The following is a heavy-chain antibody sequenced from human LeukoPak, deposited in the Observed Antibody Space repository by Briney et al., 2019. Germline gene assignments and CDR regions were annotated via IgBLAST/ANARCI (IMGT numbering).Heavy chain of an antibody. V-gene: IGHV4-34*01. CDR3: ARSVEGYCRGGSCYSYSYYMDV. CDR1: GGSISGYY. D-gene: IGHD2-15*01. CDR2: INHSGST. Sequence: SETLSLTCAVYGGSISGYYWSWIRQPPGKGLEWIGEINHSGSTNYNPSLKCRVTISVDTSKNQFSLKLSSVTAADTAVYYCARSVEGYCRGGSCYSYSYYMDVWGKGTTVTVSS. J-gene: IGHJ6*03.